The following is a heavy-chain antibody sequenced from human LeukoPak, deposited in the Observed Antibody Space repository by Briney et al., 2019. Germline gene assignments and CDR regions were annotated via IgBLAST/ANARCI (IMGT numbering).Heavy chain of an antibody. CDR1: GFTFSNAW. D-gene: IGHD4-17*01. V-gene: IGHV3-15*01. J-gene: IGHJ4*02. CDR2: IKSKTDGGTT. Sequence: PGGSLRLSCVASGFTFSNAWMSWVRQAPGKGLEWVGRIKSKTDGGTTDYAAPVKGRFTISRDDSKNTLYLQMNSLKTEDTAVYYCTTGYGDYGFDYWGQGTLVTVSS. CDR3: TTGYGDYGFDY.